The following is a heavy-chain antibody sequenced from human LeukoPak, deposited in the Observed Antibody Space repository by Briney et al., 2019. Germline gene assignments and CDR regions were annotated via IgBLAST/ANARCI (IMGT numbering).Heavy chain of an antibody. CDR2: ISGNGGST. CDR1: GFTFRDYA. J-gene: IGHJ6*02. CDR3: AMRPADCSSSSCPTINRYYYGMDV. V-gene: IGHV3-23*01. Sequence: PGGSLRLSCAASGFTFRDYAMSWVSQAPGKGLEWVSAISGNGGSTYYADSVKGRFTISRDNSKNTLHLQLNSLRDEDTAMYYCAMRPADCSSSSCPTINRYYYGMDVWGQGTTVIVSS. D-gene: IGHD2-15*01.